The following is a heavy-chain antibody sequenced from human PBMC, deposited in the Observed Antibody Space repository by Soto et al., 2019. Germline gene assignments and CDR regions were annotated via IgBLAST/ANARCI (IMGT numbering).Heavy chain of an antibody. J-gene: IGHJ4*02. CDR3: ARRSSSWYFDC. Sequence: GGSLRLSCAAFGFTFSSYAMNWVRQAPGKGLEWVSVISGSGDSTYYADSVKGRFTISRDNSKNTLYLQMNSLRAEDTAVYYCARRSSSWYFDCWGQGTLVTVSS. D-gene: IGHD6-13*01. CDR2: ISGSGDST. CDR1: GFTFSSYA. V-gene: IGHV3-23*01.